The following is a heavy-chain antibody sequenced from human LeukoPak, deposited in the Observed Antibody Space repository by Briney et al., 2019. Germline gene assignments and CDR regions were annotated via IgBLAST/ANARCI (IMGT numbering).Heavy chain of an antibody. V-gene: IGHV4-39*07. CDR3: ARSLGYYDSSGYPPEF. CDR2: ISYSGST. Sequence: SSETLSLTCTVSGGSVSSSSYYWGWIRQPPGKGLEWIATISYSGSTYYNPSLKSRVTISVDTSKNQFSLKLSSVTAADTAVYYCARSLGYYDSSGYPPEFWGQGTLVIVSS. D-gene: IGHD3-22*01. CDR1: GGSVSSSSYY. J-gene: IGHJ4*02.